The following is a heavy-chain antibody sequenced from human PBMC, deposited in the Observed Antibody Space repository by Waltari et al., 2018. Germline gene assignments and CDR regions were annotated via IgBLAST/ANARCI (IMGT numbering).Heavy chain of an antibody. CDR2: IYYSGST. J-gene: IGHJ4*02. V-gene: IGHV4-59*01. CDR1: GRSISSYY. CDR3: ARVSYSSSRGGFDY. D-gene: IGHD6-6*01. Sequence: QVQLQESGPGLVKPSETLSLTCTVSGRSISSYYWSWIRQPPGKGLEWFGYIYYSGSTNYNPSLKSRVTISVDTSKNQFSLKLSSVTAADTAVYYCARVSYSSSRGGFDYWGQGTLVTVSS.